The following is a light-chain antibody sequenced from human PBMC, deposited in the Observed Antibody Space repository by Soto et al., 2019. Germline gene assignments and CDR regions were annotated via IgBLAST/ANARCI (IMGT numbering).Light chain of an antibody. Sequence: DIQMTQSPSSLSASVGDRVTITCRASQGIRNDLDWYQQKPAKAPDHLTYAASSLQSGVPPRFSDSGSGTEITLGICSLQALDFATYYWLQYNTYPWTLGQETNVEIK. V-gene: IGKV1-17*01. CDR1: QGIRND. CDR3: LQYNTYPWT. CDR2: AAS. J-gene: IGKJ1*01.